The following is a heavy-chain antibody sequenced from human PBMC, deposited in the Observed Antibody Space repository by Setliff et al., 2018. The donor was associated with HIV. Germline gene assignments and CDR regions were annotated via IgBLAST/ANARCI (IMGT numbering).Heavy chain of an antibody. CDR2: INPSGGST. Sequence: ASVKVSCKASGYTFTRHYMHWVRRAPGQGLEWMGIINPSGGSTYSAQNFQGRVTLTRDTSTSTVYMELRSLRSEDTAMYYCARGADTARLPREYYCYYGMDVWGQGTTVTVSS. J-gene: IGHJ6*02. CDR3: ARGADTARLPREYYCYYGMDV. V-gene: IGHV1-46*01. D-gene: IGHD5-18*01. CDR1: GYTFTRHY.